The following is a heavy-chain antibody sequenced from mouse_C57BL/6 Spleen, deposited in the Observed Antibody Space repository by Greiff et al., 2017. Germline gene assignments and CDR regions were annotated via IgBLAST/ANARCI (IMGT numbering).Heavy chain of an antibody. CDR2: ISDGGSYT. Sequence: EVMLVESGGGLVKPGGSLTLSCAASGFTFSSYAMSWVRQTPEKRLEWVATISDGGSYTYYPDNVKGRFTISRDNAKNNLYLQMSHLKSEDTAMYYCARDGNYYSNYPFAYWGQGTLVTVSA. CDR1: GFTFSSYA. J-gene: IGHJ3*01. V-gene: IGHV5-4*01. CDR3: ARDGNYYSNYPFAY. D-gene: IGHD2-5*01.